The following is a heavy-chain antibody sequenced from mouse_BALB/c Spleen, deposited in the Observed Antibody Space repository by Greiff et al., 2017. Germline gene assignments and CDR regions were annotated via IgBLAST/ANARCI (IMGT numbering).Heavy chain of an antibody. CDR2: ILPGSGST. D-gene: IGHD2-1*01. CDR1: GYTFSSYW. Sequence: VQLQQSGAELMKPGASVKISCKATGYTFSSYWIEWVKQRPGHGLEWIGEILPGSGSTNYNEKFKGKATFTADTSSNTAYMQLSSLTSEDSAVYYCARVYYGNHEGFAYWGQGTLVTVSA. J-gene: IGHJ3*01. CDR3: ARVYYGNHEGFAY. V-gene: IGHV1-9*01.